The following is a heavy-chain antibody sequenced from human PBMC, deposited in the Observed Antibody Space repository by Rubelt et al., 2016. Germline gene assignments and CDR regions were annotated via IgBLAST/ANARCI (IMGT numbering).Heavy chain of an antibody. CDR3: ARNWGRLFYFDY. D-gene: IGHD7-27*01. J-gene: IGHJ4*02. Sequence: VRQAPGKGLEWVSSISSSSSYIYYADSVKGRFTISRDNAKNSLYLLMNSLRAEDTAVYYCARNWGRLFYFDYWGQGTLVTVSS. CDR2: ISSSSSYI. V-gene: IGHV3-21*01.